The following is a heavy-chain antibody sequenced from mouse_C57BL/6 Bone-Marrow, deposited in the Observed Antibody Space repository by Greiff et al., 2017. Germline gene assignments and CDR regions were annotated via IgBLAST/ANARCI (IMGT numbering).Heavy chain of an antibody. CDR2: IFPGSGST. CDR3: ARTITTVVGGYFDY. CDR1: GYTFTDYY. Sequence: QVQLQQSGPELVKPGASVKISCKASGYTFTDYYINWVKQRPGQGLEWIGWIFPGSGSTYYNEKFKGKATLTVDKSSSTAYMLLSSLTSEDSAVXFCARTITTVVGGYFDYWGQGTTLTVSS. V-gene: IGHV1-75*01. D-gene: IGHD1-1*01. J-gene: IGHJ2*01.